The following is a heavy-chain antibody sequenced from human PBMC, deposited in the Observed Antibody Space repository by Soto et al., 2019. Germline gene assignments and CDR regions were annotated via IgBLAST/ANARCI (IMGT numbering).Heavy chain of an antibody. CDR1: GYTFTSYA. D-gene: IGHD3-16*01. Sequence: ASLKVSCKASGYTFTSYAMHWVRKAPGQRIEWMGWINAGNGNTKYSQKFQGRVTITRGTSASTAYMELSSLRSEDTAVYYCARDLDYDYIWGCYYFDIWGQGTMVTVSS. CDR3: ARDLDYDYIWGCYYFDI. CDR2: INAGNGNT. J-gene: IGHJ3*02. V-gene: IGHV1-3*01.